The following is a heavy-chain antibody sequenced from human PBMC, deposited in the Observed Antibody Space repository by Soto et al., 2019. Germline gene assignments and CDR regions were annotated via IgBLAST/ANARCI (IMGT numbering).Heavy chain of an antibody. D-gene: IGHD6-19*01. V-gene: IGHV1-8*01. Sequence: ASVKVSCKASGYTCTIYDINWVLQSAVQGLDGMGWMNPNSGNTGYAQKFQGRVTMTGNTSISTAYMELSSLRSEDTAVYYCARGVSGWYSTQNVWGQGTTVTVSS. J-gene: IGHJ6*02. CDR3: ARGVSGWYSTQNV. CDR2: MNPNSGNT. CDR1: GYTCTIYD.